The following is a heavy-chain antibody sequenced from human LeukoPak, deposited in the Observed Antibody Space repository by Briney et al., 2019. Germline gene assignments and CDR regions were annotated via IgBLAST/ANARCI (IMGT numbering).Heavy chain of an antibody. V-gene: IGHV3-73*01. D-gene: IGHD2-15*01. CDR3: TRLVVGDAFDV. Sequence: PGGSLRLSCAASGFTFSGSAMHWVRQASGKGLEWVGRIRSKANSYATAYAASVKGRFTISRDDSKNTAYLQMNSLKTEDTAVYYCTRLVVGDAFDVWGQGTTVTVSS. CDR2: IRSKANSYAT. CDR1: GFTFSGSA. J-gene: IGHJ3*01.